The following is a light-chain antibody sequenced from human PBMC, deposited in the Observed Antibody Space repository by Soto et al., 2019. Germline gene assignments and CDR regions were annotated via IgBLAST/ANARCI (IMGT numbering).Light chain of an antibody. J-gene: IGKJ1*01. CDR1: QSVFSS. CDR2: GAA. CDR3: QQYHNWPA. Sequence: EIEMTQSPATLSVSPGERATLSCRASQSVFSSLAWYQQKPGQAPRLLIYGAATRATGIPARFSGSGSGTEITLTISSLQSEDFAVYYCQQYHNWPAFGQGTKVDIK. V-gene: IGKV3-15*01.